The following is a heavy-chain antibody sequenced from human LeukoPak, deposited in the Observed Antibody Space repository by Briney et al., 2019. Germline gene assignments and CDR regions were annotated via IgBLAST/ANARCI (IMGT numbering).Heavy chain of an antibody. D-gene: IGHD6-19*01. CDR1: GYSFSNYG. V-gene: IGHV1-18*01. J-gene: IGHJ2*01. CDR3: ARVAQKLERIAVGGTSEWRANWYFDL. Sequence: GASVKVSCKASGYSFSNYGISWVRQAPGQGLEWMGWISAYNDLTKYAEKLQGRVTMTTDTSTSTAYLELRSLRSDDTAMYYCARVAQKLERIAVGGTSEWRANWYFDLWGRGTLVTVSS. CDR2: ISAYNDLT.